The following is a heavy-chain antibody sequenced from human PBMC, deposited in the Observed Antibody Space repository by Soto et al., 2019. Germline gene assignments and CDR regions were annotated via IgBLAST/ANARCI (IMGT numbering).Heavy chain of an antibody. CDR1: GGSFSGYY. CDR3: ARGKNSYVAVRTYYFDY. D-gene: IGHD3-10*02. Sequence: SETLSLTCAVYGGSFSGYYWSWIRQPPGKGPEWIGEINHSGSTNYNPSLKSRVTISVDTSKNQFSLKLSSVTAADTAVYYCARGKNSYVAVRTYYFDYWGQGTLVTVSS. V-gene: IGHV4-34*01. CDR2: INHSGST. J-gene: IGHJ4*02.